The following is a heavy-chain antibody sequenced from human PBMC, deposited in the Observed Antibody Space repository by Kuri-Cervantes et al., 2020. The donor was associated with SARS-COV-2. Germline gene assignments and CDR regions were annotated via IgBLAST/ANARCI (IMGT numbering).Heavy chain of an antibody. J-gene: IGHJ4*02. D-gene: IGHD2-21*01. V-gene: IGHV3-74*01. CDR2: VNIDGSGT. Sequence: GESLKISCAASGFIFRSHWMHWVRQVPGKGLVWVSRVNIDGSGTSYADSVKGRFTISGDNAKNTVYLHMNSLRAEDTALYYCARDDEAPGVWFDYWGQGSLVT. CDR1: GFIFRSHW. CDR3: ARDDEAPGVWFDY.